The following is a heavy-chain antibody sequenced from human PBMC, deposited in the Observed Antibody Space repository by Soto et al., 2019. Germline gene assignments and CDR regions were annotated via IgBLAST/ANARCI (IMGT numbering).Heavy chain of an antibody. V-gene: IGHV3-21*01. CDR2: ISSSSSYI. J-gene: IGHJ4*02. D-gene: IGHD6-6*01. CDR3: ARDQQLVHSYYFAY. CDR1: GFTFSSYS. Sequence: EVQLVESGGGMVKPGGSLRLSCAASGFTFSSYSMNWVRQSPGKGLEWVSSISSSSSYIYYADSVKGRFTISRDNAKNSLYLQMNSLRAEDTPAYYCARDQQLVHSYYFAYWGQGTLVTVSS.